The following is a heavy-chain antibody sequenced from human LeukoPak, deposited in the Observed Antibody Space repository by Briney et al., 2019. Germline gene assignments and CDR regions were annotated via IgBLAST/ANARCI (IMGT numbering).Heavy chain of an antibody. J-gene: IGHJ4*01. Sequence: PSGGSLRLSCAASGFTFSSYAMSWVRQAQGKGLEWVSAISGSGGSTHYADSVKGRFTISKDNAKNSLYLQMNSLRAEDTAVYYCAKHDSSGYYPLGYWGQGTLVTVSS. CDR1: GFTFSSYA. D-gene: IGHD3-22*01. CDR2: ISGSGGST. CDR3: AKHDSSGYYPLGY. V-gene: IGHV3-23*01.